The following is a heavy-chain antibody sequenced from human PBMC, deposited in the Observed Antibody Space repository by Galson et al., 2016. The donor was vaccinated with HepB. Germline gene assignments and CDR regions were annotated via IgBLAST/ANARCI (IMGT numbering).Heavy chain of an antibody. D-gene: IGHD2/OR15-2a*01. J-gene: IGHJ6*02. CDR2: IYYSGST. CDR1: GGSMTGHY. Sequence: SETLSLTCTVSGGSMTGHYWGWIRQPPGKGLEWIGYIYYSGSTNYSSSLQSRITMSVDTSKNQLSLEVRSVTAADTALYFCARSPNYFTLYGLDVWGQGTAVTVSS. V-gene: IGHV4-59*08. CDR3: ARSPNYFTLYGLDV.